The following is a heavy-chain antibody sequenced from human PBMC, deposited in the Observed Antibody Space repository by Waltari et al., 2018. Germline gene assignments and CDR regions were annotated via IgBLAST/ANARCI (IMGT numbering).Heavy chain of an antibody. D-gene: IGHD1-26*01. V-gene: IGHV7-4-1*02. CDR2: INTNTGNP. CDR3: ARGGGTFSKPQYFDS. CDR1: GYIFTTYG. Sequence: QVHLVQSGSEMKKPGASVKVSCKASGYIFTTYGINWVRQAPGQGLEWMGWINTNTGNPTYVQGFTGRFVFSLDTSVSTAYLQISSLKAEDSAIYYCARGGGTFSKPQYFDSWGQGTRVTVSS. J-gene: IGHJ4*02.